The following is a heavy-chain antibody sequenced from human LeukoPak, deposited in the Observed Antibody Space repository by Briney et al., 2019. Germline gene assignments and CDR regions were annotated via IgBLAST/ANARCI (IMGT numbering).Heavy chain of an antibody. CDR3: AKGGGYEAQYYYYLDV. CDR2: IRYDGSNK. Sequence: GGSLRLSCAVSGFTFISYGVHWVRQAPGKGLEWVAFIRYDGSNKYYADSVKGRFTISRDNSKNTLYLQMKSLRAEDTAVYYCAKGGGYEAQYYYYLDVWGKGTTVTISS. D-gene: IGHD5-12*01. V-gene: IGHV3-30*02. J-gene: IGHJ6*03. CDR1: GFTFISYG.